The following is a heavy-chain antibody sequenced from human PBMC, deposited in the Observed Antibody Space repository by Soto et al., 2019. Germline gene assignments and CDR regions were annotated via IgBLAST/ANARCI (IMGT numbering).Heavy chain of an antibody. Sequence: LRLSCEGSGFTFRNFNMIWVRQAPGKGLEWVSSVSGSSSYIYYADSVKGRFTVSRDNANNLVFLQMNGLRPEDTAMYYCARDLRGHYGPWGQGTMVTVSS. V-gene: IGHV3-21*06. CDR2: VSGSSSYI. D-gene: IGHD4-17*01. CDR1: GFTFRNFN. J-gene: IGHJ3*01. CDR3: ARDLRGHYGP.